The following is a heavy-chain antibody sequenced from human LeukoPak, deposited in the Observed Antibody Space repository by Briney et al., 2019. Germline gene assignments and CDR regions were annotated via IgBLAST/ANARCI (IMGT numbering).Heavy chain of an antibody. V-gene: IGHV4-38-2*02. Sequence: SETLSLTCLVSGGSLRGQHWNWIRQPPGKGLEWIGSIYHSGSTYYNPSLKSRVTISVDTSKNQFSLKLSSVTAADTAVYYCAREIWVVTTGTTAWFDPWGQGTLVTVSS. J-gene: IGHJ5*02. CDR3: AREIWVVTTGTTAWFDP. CDR1: GGSLRGQH. CDR2: IYHSGST. D-gene: IGHD1-1*01.